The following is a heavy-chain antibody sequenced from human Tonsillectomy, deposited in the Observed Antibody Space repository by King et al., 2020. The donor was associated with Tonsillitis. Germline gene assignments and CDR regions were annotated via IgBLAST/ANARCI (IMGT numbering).Heavy chain of an antibody. Sequence: HVQLVESGGGLVKPGGSLRLSCAASGFTFTDYYMTWIRQAPGKGLEWVSYISSSGSTMDYADSVKGRFTISRDNAKNSLYLQMNSLRAEDTAVYYCARDSRYYYGSGSYLDAHWGQGTLVTVSS. CDR1: GFTFTDYY. CDR2: ISSSGSTM. CDR3: ARDSRYYYGSGSYLDAH. J-gene: IGHJ4*02. V-gene: IGHV3-11*01. D-gene: IGHD3-10*01.